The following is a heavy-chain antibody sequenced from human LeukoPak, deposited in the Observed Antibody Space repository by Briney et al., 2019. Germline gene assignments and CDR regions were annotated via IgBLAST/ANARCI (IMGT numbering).Heavy chain of an antibody. CDR1: GYSISNGYY. CDR3: AREVASTGWFDP. V-gene: IGHV4-38-2*02. D-gene: IGHD2-15*01. J-gene: IGHJ5*02. Sequence: SETLSLTCTVSGYSISNGYYWGWIRQPPGKGLESIASIYHNGSTYYNPSLKSRVTISIDTSKNQFSLDVSSVTAADTAVYYCAREVASTGWFDPWGQGTLVTVSS. CDR2: IYHNGST.